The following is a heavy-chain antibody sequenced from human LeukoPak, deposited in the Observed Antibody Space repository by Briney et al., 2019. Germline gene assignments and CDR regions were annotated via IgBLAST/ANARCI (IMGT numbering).Heavy chain of an antibody. CDR2: IKSKTDGGAT. D-gene: IGHD3-3*01. V-gene: IGHV3-15*01. CDR1: GFTFSNAW. J-gene: IGHJ4*02. CDR3: TTEVLYHFWSAYRYFDY. Sequence: GGSLRLSCAASGFTFSNAWMSWVRQAPGKGLEWVGRIKSKTDGGATDYAAPVKGRFSISRDDSKNTLYLQMNSLKTEDTAVYYCTTEVLYHFWSAYRYFDYWGQGTLVTVSS.